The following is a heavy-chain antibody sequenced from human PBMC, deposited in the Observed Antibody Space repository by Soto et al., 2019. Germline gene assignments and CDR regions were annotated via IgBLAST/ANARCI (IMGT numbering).Heavy chain of an antibody. D-gene: IGHD3-10*01. Sequence: ETVSRTCADYGGSFSVYYWSWIRQPPGKGLEWIGEINHSGSTNYNPSLKGRVTISVDTSKNQFSLKLSSVTAADTAVYYCARAKYYYGSGSARRWFDPWGQGTLVTVSS. CDR3: ARAKYYYGSGSARRWFDP. CDR1: GGSFSVYY. V-gene: IGHV4-34*01. CDR2: INHSGST. J-gene: IGHJ5*02.